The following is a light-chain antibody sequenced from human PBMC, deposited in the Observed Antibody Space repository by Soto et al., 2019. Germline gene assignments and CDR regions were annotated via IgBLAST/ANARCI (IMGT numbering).Light chain of an antibody. CDR1: QVISNC. J-gene: IGKJ4*01. Sequence: IQMTQSPSAMSASVGDRVTIPCRARQVISNCLACVQQKPGKVPNHLIYGASSLQSGVPPGFSCSGSGTESTLTISSLQAEYFATYYWLQHDTFPLTFGRGTKVEI. CDR2: GAS. V-gene: IGKV1D-17*01. CDR3: LQHDTFPLT.